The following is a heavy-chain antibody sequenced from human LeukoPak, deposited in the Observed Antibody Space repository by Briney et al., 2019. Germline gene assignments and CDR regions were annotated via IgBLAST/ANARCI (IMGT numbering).Heavy chain of an antibody. CDR1: GGSFSGYY. D-gene: IGHD3-16*02. CDR2: INHSGST. J-gene: IGHJ4*02. Sequence: PSETLSLTCAVYGGSFSGYYWSWIRQPPGKGLEWIGEINHSGSTNYNPSLKSRVTISVDTSKNQFSLKLSSVTAADTAVYYCARGSAVITFGGVIARALDYWGQGTLVTVSS. V-gene: IGHV4-34*01. CDR3: ARGSAVITFGGVIARALDY.